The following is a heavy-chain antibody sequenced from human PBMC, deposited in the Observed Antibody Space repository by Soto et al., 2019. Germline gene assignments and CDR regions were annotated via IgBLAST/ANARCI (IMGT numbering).Heavy chain of an antibody. CDR3: ARQGGLLHLRELSLGRLDY. V-gene: IGHV5-51*01. CDR2: IYPGDSDT. D-gene: IGHD3-16*02. J-gene: IGHJ4*02. CDR1: GYSFTSYW. Sequence: PGESLKISCKGSGYSFTSYWIGWVRQMPGKGLEWMGIIYPGDSDTRYSPSFQGQVTISADKSISTAYLQWSSLKASDTAMYYCARQGGLLHLRELSLGRLDYWDQGTLVTVSS.